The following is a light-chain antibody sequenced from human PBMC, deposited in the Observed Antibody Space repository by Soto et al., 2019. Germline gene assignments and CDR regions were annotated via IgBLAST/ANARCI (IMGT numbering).Light chain of an antibody. Sequence: QSALTQPPSASGSPGQSVTISCTGTSSDVGGYNYVSWYQQHPGKAPKLMIYEVSKRPSGVPDRFSGSKSGNTASLTVSGLQAEDEADYYCNSYAGSNNFGVVFGGGTKLTVL. CDR3: NSYAGSNNFGVV. CDR2: EVS. J-gene: IGLJ2*01. CDR1: SSDVGGYNY. V-gene: IGLV2-8*01.